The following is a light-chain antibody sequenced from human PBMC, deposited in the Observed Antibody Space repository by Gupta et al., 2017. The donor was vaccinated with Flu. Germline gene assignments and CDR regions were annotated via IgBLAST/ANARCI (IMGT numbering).Light chain of an antibody. Sequence: DIVMTQSPDSLAVSLGERATINCKSSRTILSSSNSQNYLAWYQQKPGQPPKLLISWASTRASGVPDRFSGSGSGTDFTLTISSLQAEDVAVYFCQQYYSIHLFGQGTKLEIK. V-gene: IGKV4-1*01. J-gene: IGKJ2*01. CDR3: QQYYSIHL. CDR1: RTILSSSNSQNY. CDR2: WAS.